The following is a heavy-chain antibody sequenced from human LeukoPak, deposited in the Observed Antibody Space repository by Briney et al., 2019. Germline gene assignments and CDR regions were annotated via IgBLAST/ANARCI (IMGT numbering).Heavy chain of an antibody. D-gene: IGHD5-18*01. V-gene: IGHV3-66*01. CDR2: IYSGDRT. CDR1: GFTFSSYE. CDR3: ARDGEYSYGYGFDY. J-gene: IGHJ4*02. Sequence: GGSLRLSCAASGFTFSSYEIHWVRQAPGKGLEWVSVIYSGDRTYYADSVKGRFTISRDTSKNTVYLQMNSLRPEETAVYYCARDGEYSYGYGFDYWGQGTLVTVSS.